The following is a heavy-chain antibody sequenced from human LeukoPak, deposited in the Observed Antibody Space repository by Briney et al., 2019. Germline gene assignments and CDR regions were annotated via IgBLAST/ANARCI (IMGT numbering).Heavy chain of an antibody. J-gene: IGHJ4*02. CDR1: GFTVSRNY. Sequence: QPGGSQRLSCAASGFTVSRNYMTWVRKAPGQGLEWVSVIYTGGSTDYADSAKGRFTISRDNSKNTLYLQMNSLRAEDTAVYYCARGRPSFYFDFWGQGTLVTVSS. CDR2: IYTGGST. CDR3: ARGRPSFYFDF. V-gene: IGHV3-53*01.